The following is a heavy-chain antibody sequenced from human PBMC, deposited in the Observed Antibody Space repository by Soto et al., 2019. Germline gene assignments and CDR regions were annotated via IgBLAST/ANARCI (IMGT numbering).Heavy chain of an antibody. CDR2: IYHSGST. J-gene: IGHJ6*02. V-gene: IGHV4-4*02. CDR1: GGSISSSNW. CDR3: ARRGYYDSSGYPIYYGMDV. D-gene: IGHD3-22*01. Sequence: SETLSLTCAVSGGSISSSNWWSWVRQPPGKGLEWIGEIYHSGSTNYNPSLKSRVTISVDKSKNQFSLKLSSVAAADTAVYYCARRGYYDSSGYPIYYGMDVWGQGTTVTVSS.